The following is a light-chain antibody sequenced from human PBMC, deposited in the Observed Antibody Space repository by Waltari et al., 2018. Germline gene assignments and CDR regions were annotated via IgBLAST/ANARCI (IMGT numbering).Light chain of an antibody. CDR2: SAS. CDR1: QVIETD. J-gene: IGKJ4*01. CDR3: LQDYDYPLI. V-gene: IGKV1-6*01. Sequence: AIQMTQSPSSLSASVGDRVTLTCRASQVIETDLGWYQQKPGKAPNILIHSASTLQGVVPSMFSGSGSGTDFTLTINGLQPEDFATYYRLQDYDYPLIFGGGTKVEIK.